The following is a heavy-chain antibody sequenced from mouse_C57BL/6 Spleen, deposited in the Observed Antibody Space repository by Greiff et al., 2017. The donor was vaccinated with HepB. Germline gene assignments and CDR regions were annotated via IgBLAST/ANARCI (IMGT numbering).Heavy chain of an antibody. CDR3: ARTYGSSLAWFAY. D-gene: IGHD1-1*01. Sequence: EVMLVESGGGLVKPGGSLKLSCAASGFTFSSYAMSWVRQTPEKRLEWVATISDGGSYTYYPDNVKGRFTISRDNAKNNLYLQMSHLKSEDTAMYYCARTYGSSLAWFAYWGQGTLVTVSA. CDR2: ISDGGSYT. V-gene: IGHV5-4*03. J-gene: IGHJ3*01. CDR1: GFTFSSYA.